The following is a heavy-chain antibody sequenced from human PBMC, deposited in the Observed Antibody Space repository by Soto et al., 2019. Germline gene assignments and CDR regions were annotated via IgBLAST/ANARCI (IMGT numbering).Heavy chain of an antibody. J-gene: IGHJ6*02. V-gene: IGHV3-30*03. Sequence: QTGGSLRLSCAASGFTFSSYGMHWVRQAPGKGLEWVAVISYDGSNKYYADSVKGRFTISRDNSKNTLYLQMNSLRAEDTAVYYCAAMTTGDYYYGMDVWGQGTTVT. CDR1: GFTFSSYG. CDR2: ISYDGSNK. CDR3: AAMTTGDYYYGMDV. D-gene: IGHD4-17*01.